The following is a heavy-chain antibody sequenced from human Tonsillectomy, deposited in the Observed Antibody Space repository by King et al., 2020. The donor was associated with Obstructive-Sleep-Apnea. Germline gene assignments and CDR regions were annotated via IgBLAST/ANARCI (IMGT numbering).Heavy chain of an antibody. V-gene: IGHV1-8*01. D-gene: IGHD1-26*01. CDR3: ARALSNQRSDYYYYYGMDV. Sequence: QLVQSGAEVKKPGASVKVSCKASGYTFTSYDINWVRQATGQGLEWMGWMNPNSGNTGYAQKFQGRVTMTRNTSISTAYMELSSLRSEDTAVYYCARALSNQRSDYYYYYGMDVWGQGTTVTVSS. J-gene: IGHJ6*02. CDR1: GYTFTSYD. CDR2: MNPNSGNT.